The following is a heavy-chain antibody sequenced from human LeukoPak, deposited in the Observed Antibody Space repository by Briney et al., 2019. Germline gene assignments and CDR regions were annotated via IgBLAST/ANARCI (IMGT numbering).Heavy chain of an antibody. Sequence: SETLSLTCTVSGGSISSGGYYRSWIRQHPGKGLEWIGYIYYSGSTYYNPSLKSRVTISVDTSKNQFSLKLSSVTAADTAVYYCAREFDDSSGYFDYWGQGTLVTVSS. CDR3: AREFDDSSGYFDY. J-gene: IGHJ4*02. CDR2: IYYSGST. CDR1: GGSISSGGYY. D-gene: IGHD3-22*01. V-gene: IGHV4-31*03.